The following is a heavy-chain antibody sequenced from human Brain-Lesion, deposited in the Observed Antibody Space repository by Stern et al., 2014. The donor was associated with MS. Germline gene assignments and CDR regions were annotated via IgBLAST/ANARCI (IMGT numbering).Heavy chain of an antibody. CDR1: GGSVRSDNYY. Sequence: QLQLQESGPGLVKPSQTLSLTCTVSGGSVRSDNYYWTWIRQHPGKGLEWIGHIYYSGTTYYNQSLKSRVTISIDTSKNQFSLNLNSVTAADTAMYYCARDQFTTSLDVWGQGTTVTVSS. J-gene: IGHJ6*02. CDR3: ARDQFTTSLDV. D-gene: IGHD2-2*01. CDR2: IYYSGTT. V-gene: IGHV4-31*03.